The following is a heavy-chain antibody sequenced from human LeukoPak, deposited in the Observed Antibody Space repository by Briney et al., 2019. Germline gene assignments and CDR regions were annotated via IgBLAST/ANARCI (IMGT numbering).Heavy chain of an antibody. CDR3: ARDNSYYYDSSGYYGPFDY. CDR2: ISYDGSNK. CDR1: GFTFSGYA. D-gene: IGHD3-22*01. Sequence: GGSLRLSCAASGFTFSGYAMHWVRQAPGKGLEWVAVISYDGSNKYYADSVKGRFTISRDNSKNTLYLQMNSLRAEDTAVYYCARDNSYYYDSSGYYGPFDYWGQGTLVTVSS. V-gene: IGHV3-30-3*01. J-gene: IGHJ4*02.